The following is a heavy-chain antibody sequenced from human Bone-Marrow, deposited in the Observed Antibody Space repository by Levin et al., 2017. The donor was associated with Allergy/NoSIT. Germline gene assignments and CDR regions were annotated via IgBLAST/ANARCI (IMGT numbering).Heavy chain of an antibody. CDR2: ISYDGSNK. CDR1: GFTFSSYA. CDR3: ARTDYVWGSYRLQVISYYGMDV. V-gene: IGHV3-30-3*01. D-gene: IGHD3-16*02. Sequence: PGGSLRLSCAASGFTFSSYAMHWVRQAPGKGLEWVAVISYDGSNKYYADSVKGRFTISRDNSKNTLYLQMNSLRAEDTAVYYCARTDYVWGSYRLQVISYYGMDVWGQGTTVTVSS. J-gene: IGHJ6*02.